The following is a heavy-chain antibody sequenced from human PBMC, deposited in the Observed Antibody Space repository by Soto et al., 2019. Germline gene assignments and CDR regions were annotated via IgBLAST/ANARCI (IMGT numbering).Heavy chain of an antibody. CDR2: INHSGST. V-gene: IGHV4-34*01. Sequence: SETLSLTCAVYGGSSSGYYWSWIRQPPGKGLEWIGEINHSGSTNYNPSLKSRVTISVDTSKNQFSLKLSSVTAADTAVYYCARGYYDFWSGYWAYYYYGMDVWGQGTTVTVSS. J-gene: IGHJ6*02. D-gene: IGHD3-3*01. CDR3: ARGYYDFWSGYWAYYYYGMDV. CDR1: GGSSSGYY.